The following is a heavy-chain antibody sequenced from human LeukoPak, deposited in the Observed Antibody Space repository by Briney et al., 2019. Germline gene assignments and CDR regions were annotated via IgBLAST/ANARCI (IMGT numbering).Heavy chain of an antibody. D-gene: IGHD6-6*01. CDR2: SGST. J-gene: IGHJ5*02. Sequence: SETLSLTCTVSGGSISSYYWSWIRQPAGKGLEWIGRSGSTNYNPSLKSRVTISVDKSKNQFSLRLSSVTAADTAVYYCAIDRSSVFDPLGQGTLVTVSS. CDR3: AIDRSSVFDP. CDR1: GGSISSYY. V-gene: IGHV4-4*07.